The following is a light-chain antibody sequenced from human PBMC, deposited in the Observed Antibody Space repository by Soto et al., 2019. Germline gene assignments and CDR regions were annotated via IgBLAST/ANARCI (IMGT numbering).Light chain of an antibody. CDR1: QRVDDSH. CDR3: QHYYNWPRT. V-gene: IGKV3D-15*01. Sequence: EIVLTQSRGTLSLSPGERATLSCRASQRVDDSHLAWYQLRPGQAPRLLIYGASTRATGVPARFSGSGYGTDFTLSISSLQSQDSAIYYCQHYYNWPRTFGQGTKVDI. J-gene: IGKJ1*01. CDR2: GAS.